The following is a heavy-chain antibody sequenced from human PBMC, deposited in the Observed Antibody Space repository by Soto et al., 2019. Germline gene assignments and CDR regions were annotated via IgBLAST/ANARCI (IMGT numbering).Heavy chain of an antibody. CDR2: ISGSGGST. CDR3: AKAVVVVAATRASSDY. CDR1: GFTFSSYA. V-gene: IGHV3-23*01. Sequence: GGSLRLSCAASGFTFSSYAMSWVRQAPGKGLEWVSAISGSGGSTHYADSVKGRFTISRDNSKNTLYLQMNSLRAEDTAVYYCAKAVVVVAATRASSDYWGQGTLVTVSS. D-gene: IGHD2-15*01. J-gene: IGHJ4*02.